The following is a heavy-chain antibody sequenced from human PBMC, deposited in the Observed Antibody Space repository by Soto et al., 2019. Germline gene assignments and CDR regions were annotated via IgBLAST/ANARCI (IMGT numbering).Heavy chain of an antibody. CDR2: ISAYNGNT. CDR3: ARDGGYSGYDSLPDY. Sequence: ASVTVSCKASGYTFTSYGIIWARQAPGQGLEWMGWISAYNGNTNYAQKLQGRVTMTTDTSTSTAYMELRSLRSDDTAVYYCARDGGYSGYDSLPDYWGQGTLVTVSS. CDR1: GYTFTSYG. V-gene: IGHV1-18*01. J-gene: IGHJ4*02. D-gene: IGHD5-12*01.